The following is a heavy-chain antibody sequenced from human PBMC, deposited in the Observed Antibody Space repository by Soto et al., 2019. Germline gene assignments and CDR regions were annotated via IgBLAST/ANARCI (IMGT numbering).Heavy chain of an antibody. Sequence: SGGSLRLSCAASGFTFSSYSMNWVRQAPGKGLEWVSSISSSSSYIYYADSVKGRFTISRDNAKNSLYLQMNSLRAEDTTVYYCARDPRSRGYYDSSGYGIPDYWGQG. CDR1: GFTFSSYS. V-gene: IGHV3-21*01. CDR2: ISSSSSYI. CDR3: ARDPRSRGYYDSSGYGIPDY. J-gene: IGHJ4*02. D-gene: IGHD3-22*01.